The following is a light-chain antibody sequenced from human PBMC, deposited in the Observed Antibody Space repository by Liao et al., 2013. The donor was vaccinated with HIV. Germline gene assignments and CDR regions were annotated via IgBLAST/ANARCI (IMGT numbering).Light chain of an antibody. CDR3: QVWDSPSDHRV. Sequence: SYVLTQPPSVSVAPGKTARITCGGNIIGTKSVHWYLQKPGQAPVLVIYYDSARPSGIPERFSGSNSGNTATLTISRVEAGDEADYYCQVWDSPSDHRVFGGGTKLTVV. J-gene: IGLJ3*02. CDR2: YDS. CDR1: IIGTKS. V-gene: IGLV3-21*04.